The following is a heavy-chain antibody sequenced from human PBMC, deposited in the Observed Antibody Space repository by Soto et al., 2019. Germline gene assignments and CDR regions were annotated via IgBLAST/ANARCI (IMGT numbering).Heavy chain of an antibody. CDR2: ISPKSGNT. CDR1: GYSFSTYD. J-gene: IGHJ5*02. D-gene: IGHD3-3*01. Sequence: ASVKVSCKASGYSFSTYDISWLRQAPGQQPEWMGRISPKSGNTNYAQKFQDRVTMTADTSSNTAYMELRGLRSDDTATYYCATSYDSGFDPWGQGTLVNVSS. CDR3: ATSYDSGFDP. V-gene: IGHV1-18*04.